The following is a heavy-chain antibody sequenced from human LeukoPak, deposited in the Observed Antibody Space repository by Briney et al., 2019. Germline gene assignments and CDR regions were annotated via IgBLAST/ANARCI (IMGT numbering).Heavy chain of an antibody. CDR2: IYSGGST. CDR3: VPRSGGMDV. Sequence: VRXAXXXGLEWFSVIYSGGSTYYADSVKGRFTISRDNSKNTLYLQMNSLRAEDTAVYYCVPRSGGMDVWGQGTTVIVSS. V-gene: IGHV3-53*01. D-gene: IGHD3-16*01. J-gene: IGHJ6*02.